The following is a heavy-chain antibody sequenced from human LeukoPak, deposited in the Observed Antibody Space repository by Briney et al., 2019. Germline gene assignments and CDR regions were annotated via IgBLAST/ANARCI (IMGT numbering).Heavy chain of an antibody. V-gene: IGHV4-59*01. Sequence: PSETLSLTCTVSGGSISRYYWNWIRQPPGKGLEWIGYIYYSGSTNYNPSLKSRVTISVDTSKNQFSLKLSSVTAADTAVYYCARGSFYGSGAYNWFDPWGQGTLVTVSS. J-gene: IGHJ5*02. CDR3: ARGSFYGSGAYNWFDP. CDR1: GGSISRYY. CDR2: IYYSGST. D-gene: IGHD3-10*01.